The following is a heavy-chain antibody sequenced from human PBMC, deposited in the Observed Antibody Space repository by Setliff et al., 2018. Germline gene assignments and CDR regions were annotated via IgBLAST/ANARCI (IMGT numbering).Heavy chain of an antibody. CDR1: GYSFTTYW. CDR2: IYPGDSDA. D-gene: IGHD4-17*01. Sequence: GESLKISCQGSGYSFTTYWIGWVRQMPGKGLEWMGIIYPGDSDARYSPSFQGQVTISADKAITTAYLQWSSLKASDTAMYYCARRDFGSDYPLRIWGQGTLVTVSS. J-gene: IGHJ4*02. V-gene: IGHV5-51*01. CDR3: ARRDFGSDYPLRI.